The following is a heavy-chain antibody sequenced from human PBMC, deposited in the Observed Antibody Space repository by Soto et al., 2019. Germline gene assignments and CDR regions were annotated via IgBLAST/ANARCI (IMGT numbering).Heavy chain of an antibody. D-gene: IGHD3-3*01. CDR3: ARSFFGVVSPGSYYYMDV. CDR2: VNAGNGNT. V-gene: IGHV1-3*01. Sequence: ASVKVSCKASGYTFTSYAMHWGRQAPGQRLEWMGWVNAGNGNTKYSQKFQGRVTITRDTSASTAYMELSSLRSEDTAVYYCARSFFGVVSPGSYYYMDVWGKGTTVTVSS. CDR1: GYTFTSYA. J-gene: IGHJ6*03.